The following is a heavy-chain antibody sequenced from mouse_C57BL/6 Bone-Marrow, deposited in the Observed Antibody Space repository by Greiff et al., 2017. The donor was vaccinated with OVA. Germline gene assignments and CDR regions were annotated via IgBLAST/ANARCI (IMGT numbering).Heavy chain of an antibody. V-gene: IGHV14-4*01. J-gene: IGHJ2*01. D-gene: IGHD1-1*01. CDR3: TTSGYYYGSSPFDD. CDR1: GFNIKDDY. Sequence: EVQLQQSGAELVRPGASVKLSCTASGFNIKDDYMHWVKQRPEQGLEWIGWIDPENGDTEYASKFQGKATITADTSSNTAYLQLSSLTSEDTAVYYCTTSGYYYGSSPFDDWGQGTTLTVSS. CDR2: IDPENGDT.